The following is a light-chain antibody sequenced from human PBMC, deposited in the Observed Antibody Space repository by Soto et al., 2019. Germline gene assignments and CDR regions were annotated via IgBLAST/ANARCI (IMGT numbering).Light chain of an antibody. Sequence: QSALTQPASVSGSPGKSITISCTGTSSDVGGYNLVSWYQQHPGKAPKLMIYEGNKRPSGVSNRFSGSKSGNTASLTISGLQAEDEADYYCSSYASGSTSVVFGGGTKLTVL. J-gene: IGLJ2*01. CDR1: SSDVGGYNL. CDR2: EGN. CDR3: SSYASGSTSVV. V-gene: IGLV2-23*01.